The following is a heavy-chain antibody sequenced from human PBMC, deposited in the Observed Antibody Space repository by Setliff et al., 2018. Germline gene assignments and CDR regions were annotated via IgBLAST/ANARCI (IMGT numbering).Heavy chain of an antibody. V-gene: IGHV1-46*01. D-gene: IGHD3-22*01. Sequence: ASVKVSCKASGYTFTSHYMHWVRQAPGLGLEWMGTINPSGGRTSYAQKFQGRVTMTRDMSTSTVYMDMSSLRSEDTAVHYCARDVFPYHYEGAFDIWGQGTMVTVSS. J-gene: IGHJ3*02. CDR2: INPSGGRT. CDR1: GYTFTSHY. CDR3: ARDVFPYHYEGAFDI.